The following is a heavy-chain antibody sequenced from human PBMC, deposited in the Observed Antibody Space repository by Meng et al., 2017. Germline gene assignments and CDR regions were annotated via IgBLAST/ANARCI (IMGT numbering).Heavy chain of an antibody. D-gene: IGHD2-21*02. CDR1: GGSISSYY. CDR2: IYTSGST. CDR3: ATRAKGVYCGGDCYRYWYFDL. J-gene: IGHJ2*01. V-gene: IGHV4-4*07. Sequence: SETLSLTCTVSGGSISSYYWSWIRQPAGKGLEWIGRIYTSGSTNYNPSLKSRVTMSVDTSKNQFSLKLISVTAADTAAYYCATRAKGVYCGGDCYRYWYFDLWGRGTLVTVSS.